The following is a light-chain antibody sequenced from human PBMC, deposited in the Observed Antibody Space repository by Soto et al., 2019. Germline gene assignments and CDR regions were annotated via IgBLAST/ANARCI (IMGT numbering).Light chain of an antibody. CDR2: DDT. J-gene: IGLJ3*02. Sequence: SYELTQTPSVSVAPGQTARITCGGNNIRNKSVQWYQQKPGQAPVVVVYDDTNRPSWIPERFSGSNSGNTATLTISRVEAGDEADYYWQVWDSSSDHWVFGGGTKLTVL. V-gene: IGLV3-21*02. CDR1: NIRNKS. CDR3: QVWDSSSDHWV.